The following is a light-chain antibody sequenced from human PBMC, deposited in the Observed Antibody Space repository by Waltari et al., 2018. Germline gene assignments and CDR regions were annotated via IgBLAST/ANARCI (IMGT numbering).Light chain of an antibody. J-gene: IGKJ1*01. CDR3: QQYFNWPLT. Sequence: IVMTQSPGTLSVSPGQRASLSCRASGTIYNFFSWYQQKPGQSPRLLIHGTPTRAAGVPDRFTGSGSGADFTLTIDSLQSDDFALYFCQQYFNWPLTFGQGTKVEI. V-gene: IGKV3-15*01. CDR1: GTIYNF. CDR2: GTP.